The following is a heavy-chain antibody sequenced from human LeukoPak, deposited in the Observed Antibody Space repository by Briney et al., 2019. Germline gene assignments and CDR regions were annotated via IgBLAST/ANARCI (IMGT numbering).Heavy chain of an antibody. V-gene: IGHV1-2*04. J-gene: IGHJ3*02. CDR2: INPNSGGT. Sequence: ASVKASCKASGYTFTGYYMHWVRQAPGQGLEWMGWINPNSGGTNYAQKFQGWVTMTRDTSISTAYMELSRLRSDDTAVYYCARGAPVAGHDAFDIWGQGTMVTVSS. D-gene: IGHD6-19*01. CDR3: ARGAPVAGHDAFDI. CDR1: GYTFTGYY.